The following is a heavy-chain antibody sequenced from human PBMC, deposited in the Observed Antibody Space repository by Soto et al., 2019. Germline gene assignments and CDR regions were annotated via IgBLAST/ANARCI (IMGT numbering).Heavy chain of an antibody. J-gene: IGHJ4*02. D-gene: IGHD3-22*01. CDR1: GFTFSSYS. CDR2: ISSSSSYI. Sequence: GGSLRLSCAASGFTFSSYSMNWVHQAPGKGLEWVSSISSSSSYIYYADSVKGRFTISRDNAKNSLYLQMNSLRAEDTAVYYCARGANYYDSSGYYYFDYWGQGTLVTVSS. V-gene: IGHV3-21*01. CDR3: ARGANYYDSSGYYYFDY.